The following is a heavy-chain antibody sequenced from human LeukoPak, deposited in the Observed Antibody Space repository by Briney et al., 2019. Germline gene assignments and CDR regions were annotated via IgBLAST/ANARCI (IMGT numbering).Heavy chain of an antibody. CDR1: GFTVSSNY. CDR2: IYSGGST. D-gene: IGHD3-3*01. CDR3: ARDGFGKGYDFGYGMDV. J-gene: IGHJ6*02. Sequence: GGSLRLSCAASGFTVSSNYMSWVRQAPGKGLEWVSVIYSGGSTYYADSVKGRFTISRDNSKNTLYLQMNSLRAEDTAVYYCARDGFGKGYDFGYGMDVWGQGTLVTVSS. V-gene: IGHV3-66*01.